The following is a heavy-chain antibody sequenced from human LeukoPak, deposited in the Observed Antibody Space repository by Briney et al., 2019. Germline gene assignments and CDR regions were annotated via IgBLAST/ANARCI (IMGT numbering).Heavy chain of an antibody. V-gene: IGHV5-51*01. CDR3: ARHIYSGSYYLDY. CDR1: GYSFTSYW. CDR2: IYPGDSDT. Sequence: GESLKISCQGSGYSFTSYWIGWLRQMPGKGLEWMGIIYPGDSDTRYSPSFQGQVTISADKSTSTAYLQWSSLKASDTAVYYCARHIYSGSYYLDYWGQGTLVTVSS. J-gene: IGHJ4*02. D-gene: IGHD1-26*01.